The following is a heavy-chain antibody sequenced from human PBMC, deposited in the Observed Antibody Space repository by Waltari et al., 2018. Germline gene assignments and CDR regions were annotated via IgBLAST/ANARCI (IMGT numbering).Heavy chain of an antibody. J-gene: IGHJ5*02. CDR1: GFIFNTYS. Sequence: EVQVLESGGGLVQRGGSLRLPCTASGFIFNTYSINWVRQAPGKGLEWVSGINGYGDKTYYADSVKGRFTLSRDNSRNTLSLQMNSLRAEDTAVYYCAKAHFYDTSGYIEHWGQGTLVTVSS. V-gene: IGHV3-23*01. CDR3: AKAHFYDTSGYIEH. CDR2: INGYGDKT. D-gene: IGHD3-22*01.